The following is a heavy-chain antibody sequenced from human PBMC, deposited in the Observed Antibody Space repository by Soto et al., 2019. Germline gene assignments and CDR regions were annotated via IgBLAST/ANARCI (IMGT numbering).Heavy chain of an antibody. D-gene: IGHD6-6*01. CDR1: GFTFSSYA. V-gene: IGHV3-30-3*01. CDR2: ISYDGSNK. CDR3: ARVRIAARPVPGGFNPDY. J-gene: IGHJ4*02. Sequence: QVQLVESGGGVVQPGRSLRLSCAASGFTFSSYAMHWVRQAPGKGLEWVAVISYDGSNKYYADSVKGRFTISRDNSKNTLYLQMNSLRAEDTAVYYCARVRIAARPVPGGFNPDYWGQGTLVTVSS.